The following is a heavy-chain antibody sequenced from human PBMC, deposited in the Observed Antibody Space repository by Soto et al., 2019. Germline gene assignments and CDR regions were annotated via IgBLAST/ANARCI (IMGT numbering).Heavy chain of an antibody. D-gene: IGHD6-13*01. CDR1: GGTFSSYG. Sequence: QVQLVQSGAEVKKPGSSVKVSCKASGGTFSSYGISWVRQAPGQGLEWMGGIIPIFGTANYAQKFQGRVTITADESTSTAYMELSSLRSEDTAVYYCARPAAAGSYSGMDVWGQGTTVPVSS. CDR2: IIPIFGTA. V-gene: IGHV1-69*12. J-gene: IGHJ6*02. CDR3: ARPAAAGSYSGMDV.